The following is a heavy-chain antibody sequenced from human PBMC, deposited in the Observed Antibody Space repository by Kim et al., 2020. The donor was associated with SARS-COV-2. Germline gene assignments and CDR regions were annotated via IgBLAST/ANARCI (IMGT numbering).Heavy chain of an antibody. Sequence: SETLSLTCAVYGGSFSGYYWSWIRQPPGKGLEWIGEINHSGSTNYNPSLKSRVTISVDTSKNQFSLKLSSVTAADTAVYYCARGGGYITMVRGVNWFDPWGQGTLVTVSS. CDR3: ARGGGYITMVRGVNWFDP. CDR2: INHSGST. J-gene: IGHJ5*02. D-gene: IGHD3-10*01. CDR1: GGSFSGYY. V-gene: IGHV4-34*01.